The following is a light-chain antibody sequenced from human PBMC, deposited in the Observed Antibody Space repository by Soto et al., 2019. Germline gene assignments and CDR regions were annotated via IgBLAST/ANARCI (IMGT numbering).Light chain of an antibody. CDR2: DVT. J-gene: IGLJ2*01. Sequence: QSALTQPPSASGSPGQSVTISCTGASSDVGKYNFVSRYQQHPGKAPKLMIYDVTERPSGVPDRFSGSKSGNTASLTVSGLQAEDEADYYCTSYAGSSIPVVFGGGTKLTVL. V-gene: IGLV2-8*01. CDR1: SSDVGKYNF. CDR3: TSYAGSSIPVV.